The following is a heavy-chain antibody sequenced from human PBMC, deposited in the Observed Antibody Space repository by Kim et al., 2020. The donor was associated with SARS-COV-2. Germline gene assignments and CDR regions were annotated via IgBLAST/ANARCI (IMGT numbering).Heavy chain of an antibody. Sequence: SPSFQGQVTIAADKSISTAYLQWSSLKASDTAMYYCARQGIGLYYYGVDVWGQGTTVTVSS. V-gene: IGHV5-51*01. J-gene: IGHJ6*02. CDR3: ARQGIGLYYYGVDV. D-gene: IGHD2-21*01.